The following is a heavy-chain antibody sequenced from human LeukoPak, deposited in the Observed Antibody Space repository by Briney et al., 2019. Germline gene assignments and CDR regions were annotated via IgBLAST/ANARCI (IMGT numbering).Heavy chain of an antibody. J-gene: IGHJ4*02. D-gene: IGHD2-2*01. CDR1: GGFISSSNW. Sequence: SETLSLTCAVSGGFISSSNWWSWVRQPPGKGLEWIGEIYQSGSTNYHPSLRSRVTISVDKSKNQFSLKLSSVTAADAAVYYCRCYDLTTEVDYWGQGTLVTVSS. CDR3: RCYDLTTEVDY. CDR2: IYQSGST. V-gene: IGHV4-4*02.